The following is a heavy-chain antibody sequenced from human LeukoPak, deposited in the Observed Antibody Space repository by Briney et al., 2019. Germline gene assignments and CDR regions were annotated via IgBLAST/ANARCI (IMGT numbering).Heavy chain of an antibody. CDR1: GFTFSRYA. D-gene: IGHD3-3*01. Sequence: GGSLRLSCSASGFTFSRYAMHWVRQASGKGLDYVSAISGNGGSTYYADSVKGRFTISRDNSKNTLYLQMNSLRAEDTAVYYCARDRYDFWSGYPPDYYYYGMDVWGQGTTVTVSS. J-gene: IGHJ6*02. V-gene: IGHV3-64*04. CDR2: ISGNGGST. CDR3: ARDRYDFWSGYPPDYYYYGMDV.